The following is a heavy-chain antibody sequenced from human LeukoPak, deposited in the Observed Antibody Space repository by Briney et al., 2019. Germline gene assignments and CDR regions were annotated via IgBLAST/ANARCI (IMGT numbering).Heavy chain of an antibody. V-gene: IGHV1-24*01. CDR2: FEPEDGET. CDR1: GYTLTELS. CDR3: ATDVAAAGTGGAFDI. D-gene: IGHD6-13*01. J-gene: IGHJ3*02. Sequence: ASVKVSCKVSGYTLTELSMHWVRQAPGKGLEWMGGFEPEDGETIYAQKFQGRVTMTEDTSTDTAYMELSSLRSEDTAVYYCATDVAAAGTGGAFDIWGQGTMVTVSS.